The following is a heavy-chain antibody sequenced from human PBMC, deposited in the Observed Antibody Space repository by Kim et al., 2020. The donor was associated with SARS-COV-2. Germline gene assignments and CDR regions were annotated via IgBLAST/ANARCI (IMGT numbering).Heavy chain of an antibody. V-gene: IGHV4-31*02. Sequence: PSLKSRVTISVDKSKNHFSLKLSSVTAADTAVYYCARARITMIVVDAFDIWGQGTMVTVSS. CDR3: ARARITMIVVDAFDI. J-gene: IGHJ3*02. D-gene: IGHD3-22*01.